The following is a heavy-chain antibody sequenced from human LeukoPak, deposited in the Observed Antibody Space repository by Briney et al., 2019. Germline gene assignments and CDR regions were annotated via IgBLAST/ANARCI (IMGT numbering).Heavy chain of an antibody. CDR2: IIPIFGTA. V-gene: IGHV1-69*13. J-gene: IGHJ6*03. CDR1: GGTFSSYA. CDR3: ARDSRGYSYGYYYMDV. D-gene: IGHD5-18*01. Sequence: SVKVSCKASGGTFSSYAISWVRQAPGQGLEWMGGIIPIFGTANYAQKFQGRVTITADESTSTAYMELSSMRSEDTAVYYCARDSRGYSYGYYYMDVWGKGTTVTVSS.